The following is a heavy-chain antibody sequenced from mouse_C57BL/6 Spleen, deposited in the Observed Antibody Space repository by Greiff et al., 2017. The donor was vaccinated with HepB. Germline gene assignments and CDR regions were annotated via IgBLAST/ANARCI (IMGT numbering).Heavy chain of an antibody. Sequence: EVQRVESGGGLVKPGGSLKLSCAASGFTFSDYGMHWVRQAPEKGLEWVAYISSGSSTIYYADTVKGRFTISRDNAKNTLFLQMTSLRSEDTAMYYCARLGSSIYAMDYWGQGTSVTVSS. CDR2: ISSGSSTI. CDR3: ARLGSSIYAMDY. CDR1: GFTFSDYG. D-gene: IGHD1-1*01. J-gene: IGHJ4*01. V-gene: IGHV5-17*01.